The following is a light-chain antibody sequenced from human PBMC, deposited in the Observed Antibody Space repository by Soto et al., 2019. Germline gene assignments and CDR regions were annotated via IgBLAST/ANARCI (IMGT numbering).Light chain of an antibody. CDR1: SSDVGGYNY. J-gene: IGLJ2*01. V-gene: IGLV2-14*03. Sequence: QSALTQPASVSGSPGQSITISCTGTSSDVGGYNYVSWYQHHPGKAPNVLIYDVSKRPSGISNRFSGSKSGNTASLTISGLQVEEEAEYYCSSYTSGGTRVVFGGGTKVTV. CDR2: DVS. CDR3: SSYTSGGTRVV.